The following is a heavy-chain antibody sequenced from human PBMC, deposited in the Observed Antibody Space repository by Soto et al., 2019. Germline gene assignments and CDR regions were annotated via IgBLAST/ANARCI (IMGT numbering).Heavy chain of an antibody. D-gene: IGHD6-13*01. Sequence: QLLESGGGLVQPGGSLRLSCAASAFTFSNYAMSWVRQGSGKGLEWVSGISGSGDNVYYADSVRGRFTISRDNSRDTLYLQIDGLRVEDTAVYYCAKEPFSSWYTHMDVWGKGTTVTVSS. CDR2: ISGSGDNV. J-gene: IGHJ6*03. V-gene: IGHV3-23*01. CDR3: AKEPFSSWYTHMDV. CDR1: AFTFSNYA.